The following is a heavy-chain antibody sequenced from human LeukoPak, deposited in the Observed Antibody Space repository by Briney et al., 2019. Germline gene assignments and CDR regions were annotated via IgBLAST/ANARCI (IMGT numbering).Heavy chain of an antibody. Sequence: ASVKVSCKASGYTFTGYYMHWVRQAPGQGLEWMGWINPNSGGTNYAQKFQGRVSMTRDTSITTAYMKLSRLTSDDTAVYYCASNPPKYVTSPLGYWGQGTLVTVSS. V-gene: IGHV1-2*02. J-gene: IGHJ4*02. CDR3: ASNPPKYVTSPLGY. CDR2: INPNSGGT. CDR1: GYTFTGYY. D-gene: IGHD4-11*01.